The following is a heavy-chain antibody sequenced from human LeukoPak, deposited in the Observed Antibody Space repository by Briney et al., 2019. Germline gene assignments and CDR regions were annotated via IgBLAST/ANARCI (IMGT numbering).Heavy chain of an antibody. D-gene: IGHD4-17*01. CDR3: ARKEGGNYGDSPYFDY. V-gene: IGHV1-46*01. CDR1: GYTLTELS. J-gene: IGHJ4*02. Sequence: ASVKVSCKVSGYTLTELSMHWVRQAPGQGLEWMGIINPSGGSTSYAQKFQGRVTMTRDMSTSTVYMELSSLRSEDTAVYYCARKEGGNYGDSPYFDYWDQGTLVTVSS. CDR2: INPSGGST.